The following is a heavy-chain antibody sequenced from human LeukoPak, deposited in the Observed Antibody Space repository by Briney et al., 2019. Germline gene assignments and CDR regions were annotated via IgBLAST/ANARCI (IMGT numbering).Heavy chain of an antibody. CDR3: ARGGRLYSSSWYDC. CDR1: GGSFSGYY. D-gene: IGHD6-13*01. V-gene: IGHV4-34*01. CDR2: ISHSGST. Sequence: SETLSLTCAVYGGSFSGYYWSWIRQPPGKGLEWIGEISHSGSTNYNPSLKSRVTISVDTSKNQFSLKLSSVTAADTAVYYCARGGRLYSSSWYDCWGQGTLVTVSS. J-gene: IGHJ5*01.